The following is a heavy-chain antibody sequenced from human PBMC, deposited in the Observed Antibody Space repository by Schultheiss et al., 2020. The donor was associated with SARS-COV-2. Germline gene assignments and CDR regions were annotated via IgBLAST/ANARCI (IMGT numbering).Heavy chain of an antibody. Sequence: GGSLRLSCAASGFTFSNYVMNWVRQAPGKGLEWVSAISGSGGSTYYADSVKGRFTISRDNSKNTLSLQMNSLRAEDTAVYYCAKGENVLQFLEWFEPYYFDSWGQGTLVTVSS. D-gene: IGHD3-3*01. J-gene: IGHJ4*02. CDR2: ISGSGGST. CDR1: GFTFSNYV. V-gene: IGHV3-23*01. CDR3: AKGENVLQFLEWFEPYYFDS.